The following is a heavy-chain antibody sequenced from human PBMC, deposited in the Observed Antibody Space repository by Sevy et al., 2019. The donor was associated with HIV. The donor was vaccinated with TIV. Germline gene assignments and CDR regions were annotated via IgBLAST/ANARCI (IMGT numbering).Heavy chain of an antibody. CDR3: ARRGGYYDSSGYYPYYFDY. V-gene: IGHV4-39*01. CDR2: IYYSGST. J-gene: IGHJ4*02. D-gene: IGHD3-22*01. Sequence: SETLSLTCTVSGGSISSSSYYWGWIRQPPGKGLEWIGSIYYSGSTEYNPSLMSRVTISVDTSKNQFSLKLSSVTAADTAVYYCARRGGYYDSSGYYPYYFDYWGQGTLVTVSS. CDR1: GGSISSSSYY.